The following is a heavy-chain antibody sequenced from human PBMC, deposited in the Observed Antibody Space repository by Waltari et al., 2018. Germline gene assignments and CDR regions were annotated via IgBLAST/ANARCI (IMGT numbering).Heavy chain of an antibody. CDR1: AFPFSTYW. V-gene: IGHV3-7*01. J-gene: IGHJ3*01. CDR3: ARQSNNWSYSFDV. Sequence: EVQLVESGGGLVQPGGSLRLSCAASAFPFSTYWRTWVRQAPGKGLEWVANIKQDASEKYYGDSMKGRFTISRDNAKNSLHLQMNSLRVEDTAVYYCARQSNNWSYSFDVWGQGTMVTVSS. D-gene: IGHD1-1*01. CDR2: IKQDASEK.